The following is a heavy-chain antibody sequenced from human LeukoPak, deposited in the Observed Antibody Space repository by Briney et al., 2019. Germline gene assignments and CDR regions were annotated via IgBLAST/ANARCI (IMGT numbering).Heavy chain of an antibody. CDR1: GGTINNNY. CDR2: VYSSGST. J-gene: IGHJ6*02. CDR3: TRDRKYCDDSGGYSPSFCYGMDV. V-gene: IGHV4-59*01. Sequence: SENLSCTCTVSGGTINNNYWSWIRQSPGTGLEWIGNVYSSGSTKYNPSLERRVTISVDTSKNQFSLRLSSVTAADTAVYYCTRDRKYCDDSGGYSPSFCYGMDVWGQGTTVTVSS. D-gene: IGHD3-22*01.